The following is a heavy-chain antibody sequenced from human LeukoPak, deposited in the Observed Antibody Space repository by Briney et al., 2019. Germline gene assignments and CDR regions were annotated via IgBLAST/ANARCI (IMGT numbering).Heavy chain of an antibody. CDR1: GGSISSYY. D-gene: IGHD6-19*01. Sequence: PETLSLTCTVSGGSISSYYWSWIRQPAGKGLEWIGRIYTSGSTNYNPSLKSRVTMSVDTSKNQFSLKLSSVTAADTAVYYCASFSSGWGTFDYWGQGTLVTVSS. CDR2: IYTSGST. CDR3: ASFSSGWGTFDY. V-gene: IGHV4-4*07. J-gene: IGHJ4*02.